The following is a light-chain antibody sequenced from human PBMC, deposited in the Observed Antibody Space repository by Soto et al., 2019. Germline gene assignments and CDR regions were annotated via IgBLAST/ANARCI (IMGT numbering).Light chain of an antibody. Sequence: EIVLTQSPGTLSLSPGERATLSCRASQSVSSSYLAWYQQKPGQAPRLLIYGASSRATGIPDRFSGSGSGTDFTLTISRLEPEDFAVYYCQQYGSSPLFSQYTFGQGTKLEIK. J-gene: IGKJ2*01. V-gene: IGKV3-20*01. CDR2: GAS. CDR3: QQYGSSPLFSQYT. CDR1: QSVSSSY.